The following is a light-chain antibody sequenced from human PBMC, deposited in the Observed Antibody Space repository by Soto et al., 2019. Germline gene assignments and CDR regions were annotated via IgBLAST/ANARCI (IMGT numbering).Light chain of an antibody. CDR1: QDISTY. V-gene: IGKV1-9*01. CDR2: AAS. Sequence: DIQLTQSPSFLSASVGDRVTITCRASQDISTYLAWYQQKPGKAPKVLITAASTSQSAVPSRFSGSGSGTEFTLTISSLQPEDFATYYCQQLNSYPLTFGGGTKVEIK. CDR3: QQLNSYPLT. J-gene: IGKJ4*01.